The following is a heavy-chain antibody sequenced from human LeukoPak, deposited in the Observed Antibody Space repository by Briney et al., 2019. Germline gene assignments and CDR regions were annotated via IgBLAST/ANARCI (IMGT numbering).Heavy chain of an antibody. CDR3: ASSGRIVGATHFDY. CDR2: IYYSGST. J-gene: IGHJ4*02. Sequence: SETLSLTCTVSGGSISSYYWSWIRQPPGKGLEWIGYIYYSGSTNYNPSLKSRVTISVDTSKNQFSLKLSSVTAADTAVYYCASSGRIVGATHFDYWGQGTLVTVSS. CDR1: GGSISSYY. D-gene: IGHD1-26*01. V-gene: IGHV4-59*01.